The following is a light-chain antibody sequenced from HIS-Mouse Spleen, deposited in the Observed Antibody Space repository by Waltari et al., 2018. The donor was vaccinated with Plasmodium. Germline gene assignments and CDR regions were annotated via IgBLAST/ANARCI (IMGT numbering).Light chain of an antibody. CDR2: QDS. V-gene: IGLV3-1*01. Sequence: SYELTQPPSVSVSPGQTASITCSGDKLGYKSPCGYQQKPGQSPVLVIYQDSKRPSGIPERFSGSNSGNTATLTISGTQAMDEADYYCQAWDSSTVVFGGGTKLTVL. CDR3: QAWDSSTVV. CDR1: KLGYKS. J-gene: IGLJ2*01.